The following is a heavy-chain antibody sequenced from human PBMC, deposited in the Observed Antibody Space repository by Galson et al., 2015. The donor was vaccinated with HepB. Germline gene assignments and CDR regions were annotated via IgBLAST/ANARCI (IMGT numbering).Heavy chain of an antibody. V-gene: IGHV4-61*01. D-gene: IGHD3-9*01. CDR2: IYYSGST. J-gene: IGHJ6*02. Sequence: SETLSLTCTVSGGSVSSGSYYWSWIRQPPGKGLEWIGYIYYSGSTNYNPSLKSRVTISVDTSKNQFSLKLSSVTAADTAVYYCARGYYDILTGYSAAYYYYYGMDVWGQGTTVTVSS. CDR1: GGSVSSGSYY. CDR3: ARGYYDILTGYSAAYYYYYGMDV.